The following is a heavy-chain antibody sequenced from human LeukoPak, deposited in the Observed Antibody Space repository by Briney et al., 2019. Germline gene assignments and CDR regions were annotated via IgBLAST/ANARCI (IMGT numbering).Heavy chain of an antibody. J-gene: IGHJ4*02. CDR1: GYTFTSYG. Sequence: GASVKVSCKASGYTFTSYGISWVRQAPGQGLEWMGWISAYNGNTNYAQKLQGRVTMTTDTSTSTAYMELSSLRSEDTAVYYCATARLQLWLSYWGQGTLVTVSS. CDR2: ISAYNGNT. V-gene: IGHV1-18*01. CDR3: ATARLQLWLSY. D-gene: IGHD5-18*01.